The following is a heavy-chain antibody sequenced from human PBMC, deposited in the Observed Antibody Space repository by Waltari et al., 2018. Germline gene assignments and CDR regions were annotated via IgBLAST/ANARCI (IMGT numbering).Heavy chain of an antibody. CDR3: ARVGRLYDAFDI. D-gene: IGHD2-2*02. Sequence: EVQLVESGGGLVQPGGSLRPSCAASGFTFSVCQLTVVRQAPGKGLEWVSYISSSGSTIYYADSVKGRFTISRDNAKNSLYLQMNSLRAEDTAVYYCARVGRLYDAFDIWGQGTMVTVSS. V-gene: IGHV3-48*03. CDR2: ISSSGSTI. J-gene: IGHJ3*02. CDR1: GFTFSVCQ.